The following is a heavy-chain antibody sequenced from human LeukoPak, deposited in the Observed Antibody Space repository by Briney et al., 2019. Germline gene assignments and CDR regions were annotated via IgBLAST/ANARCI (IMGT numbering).Heavy chain of an antibody. D-gene: IGHD2-15*01. J-gene: IGHJ3*02. CDR1: GFTFRNYG. CDR3: ARDPGYCSGGSCYSLDAFDI. V-gene: IGHV3-33*05. Sequence: GGSLRLSCAASGFTFRNYGMHWVRQAPGKGLEWVAVISIDGSEKYYADSVKGRFTISRDNAKNTLYLQMNSLRAEDTAVYYCARDPGYCSGGSCYSLDAFDIWGQGTMVTVSS. CDR2: ISIDGSEK.